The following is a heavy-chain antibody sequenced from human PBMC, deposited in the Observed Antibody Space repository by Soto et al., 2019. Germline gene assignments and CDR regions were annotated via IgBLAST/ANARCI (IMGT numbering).Heavy chain of an antibody. CDR2: ISSNGGST. CDR1: GFTFSSYA. J-gene: IGHJ6*02. V-gene: IGHV3-64*01. Sequence: GGSLRLSCAASGFTFSSYAMHWVRQAPGKGLEYVSAISSNGGSTYYANSVKGRFTISRDNSQNTLYLQMGSLRAEDMAVYYCARGPPERFYYYYGMDVWGQGTTVTVSS. D-gene: IGHD2-2*01. CDR3: ARGPPERFYYYYGMDV.